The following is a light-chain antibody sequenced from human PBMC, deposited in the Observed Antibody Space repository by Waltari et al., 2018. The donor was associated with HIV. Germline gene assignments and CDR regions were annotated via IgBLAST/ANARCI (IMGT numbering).Light chain of an antibody. CDR1: QDVGSY. Sequence: DIVLTQSPAILSLSPGEGVTLSCRASQDVGSYLAWYQHKPGQAPRLLIYEASDSATGIPARFSGGGSGTDFTLSLSRREPDDFALYYCQQRRRWPITFGQGTRIEI. CDR3: QQRRRWPIT. J-gene: IGKJ5*01. CDR2: EAS. V-gene: IGKV3-11*01.